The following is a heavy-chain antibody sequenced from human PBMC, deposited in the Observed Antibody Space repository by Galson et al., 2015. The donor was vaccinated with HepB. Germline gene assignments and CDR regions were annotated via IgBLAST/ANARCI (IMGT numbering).Heavy chain of an antibody. CDR2: INTYNRDT. CDR3: ARGALVVAVGATQNNWFDP. Sequence: SVKVSCKASGYTFSSYSISWVRQAPGQGLEWMGWINTYNRDTNYAQKFQGRVTMTADTSTSTASMELRSLRSDDTAVYYCARGALVVAVGATQNNWFDPWGRGTLVTVSS. CDR1: GYTFSSYS. V-gene: IGHV1-18*01. D-gene: IGHD2-15*01. J-gene: IGHJ5*02.